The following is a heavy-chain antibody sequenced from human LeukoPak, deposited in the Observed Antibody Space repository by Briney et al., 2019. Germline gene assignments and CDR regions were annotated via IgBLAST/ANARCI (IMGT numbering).Heavy chain of an antibody. CDR1: RYTFTSYD. J-gene: IGHJ6*03. Sequence: ASVKVSCKASRYTFTSYDINWVRQATGQGLEWMGWMNPNSGNTGYAQKFQGRVTMTRNTSISTAYMELRSLRSDDTAVYYCARRVPAAMLAYYYYMDVWGKGTTVTISS. CDR2: MNPNSGNT. V-gene: IGHV1-8*01. CDR3: ARRVPAAMLAYYYYMDV. D-gene: IGHD2-2*01.